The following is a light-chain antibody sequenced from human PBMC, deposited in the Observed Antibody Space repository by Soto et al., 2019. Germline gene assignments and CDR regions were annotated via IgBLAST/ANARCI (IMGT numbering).Light chain of an antibody. J-gene: IGKJ4*01. V-gene: IGKV3-20*01. CDR1: QSITNNY. CDR3: QQYGYLVT. CDR2: GAS. Sequence: EIVLAQSPGTLSLSRGERATLSCRASQSITNNYLAWYQQKPGRAHRLLIYGASSRATGIPDRFSGSGSGTDFTLTISRLEPEDFAMYYCQQYGYLVTFGGGTKVDIK.